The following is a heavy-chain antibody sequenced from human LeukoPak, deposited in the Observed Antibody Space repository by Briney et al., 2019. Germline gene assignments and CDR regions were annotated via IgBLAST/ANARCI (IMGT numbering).Heavy chain of an antibody. CDR3: ARDQYGDNGEYWFDP. CDR2: IYHSGST. V-gene: IGHV4-30-2*01. Sequence: SETLSLTCAVSGGSISSGGYSWSWIRQPPGKGLERIGYIYHSGSTYYNPSLKSRVTISVDRSKNQFSLKLSSVTAADTAVYYCARDQYGDNGEYWFDPWGQGTLVTVSS. CDR1: GGSISSGGYS. D-gene: IGHD4-17*01. J-gene: IGHJ5*02.